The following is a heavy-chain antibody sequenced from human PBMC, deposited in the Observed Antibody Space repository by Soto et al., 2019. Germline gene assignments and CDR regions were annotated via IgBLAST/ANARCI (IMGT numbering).Heavy chain of an antibody. V-gene: IGHV3-49*04. CDR2: ISSKAYGGTA. Sequence: GGSLRLSCTASGFTSGDYVMNWVRQAPGKGLEWVGFISSKAYGGTAEYAASVKGRFIISRDDSKSIAYLQMNSLRTEDTAVYYCTRDKYVGYCSGGRCYFYYFYGMDVWGQGTTVTSP. CDR1: GFTSGDYV. CDR3: TRDKYVGYCSGGRCYFYYFYGMDV. D-gene: IGHD2-15*01. J-gene: IGHJ6*02.